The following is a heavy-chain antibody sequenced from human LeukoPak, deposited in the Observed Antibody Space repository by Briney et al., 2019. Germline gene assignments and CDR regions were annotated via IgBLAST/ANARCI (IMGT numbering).Heavy chain of an antibody. CDR1: GGSISSSSYY. D-gene: IGHD3-3*01. V-gene: IGHV4-39*02. J-gene: IGHJ4*02. Sequence: PSETLSLTCTVSGGSISSSSYYWGWIRQPPGKGLEWIGSIYYSGSTYYNPSLKSRVTISVDTSKNQFSLKLSSVTAADTAVYYCARDLTIFGVVHRDYWGQGTLVTVSS. CDR3: ARDLTIFGVVHRDY. CDR2: IYYSGST.